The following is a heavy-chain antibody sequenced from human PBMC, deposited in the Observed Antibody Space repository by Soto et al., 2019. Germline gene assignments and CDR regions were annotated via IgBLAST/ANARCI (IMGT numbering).Heavy chain of an antibody. J-gene: IGHJ6*02. CDR1: GGTFSSYA. D-gene: IGHD3-10*01. V-gene: IGHV1-69*13. Sequence: SVKVSCKASGGTFSSYAISWVRQAPGQGLEWMGGIIPIFGTANYAQKFQGRVTITADESTSTAYMELSSLRSEDTAVYYCASRMVRGVITPEDYYYYGMDVWGQGTTVTVSS. CDR3: ASRMVRGVITPEDYYYYGMDV. CDR2: IIPIFGTA.